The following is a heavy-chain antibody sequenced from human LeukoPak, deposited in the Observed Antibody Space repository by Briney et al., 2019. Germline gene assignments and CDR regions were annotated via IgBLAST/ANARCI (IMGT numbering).Heavy chain of an antibody. Sequence: SETLSLTCTVSGGSISSSSYYWGWIRQPPGKGLEWIGSIYYSGSTSYNPSLKSRVTISVDTSKNQFSLKLSSVTAADTAVYYCARGLGYCSGGSCYDAFDIWGQGTMVTVSS. CDR1: GGSISSSSYY. D-gene: IGHD2-15*01. J-gene: IGHJ3*02. CDR2: IYYSGST. CDR3: ARGLGYCSGGSCYDAFDI. V-gene: IGHV4-39*07.